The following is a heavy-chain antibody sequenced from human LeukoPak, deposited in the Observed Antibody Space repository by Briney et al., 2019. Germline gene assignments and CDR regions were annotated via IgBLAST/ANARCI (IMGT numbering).Heavy chain of an antibody. D-gene: IGHD4/OR15-4a*01. Sequence: WGSLRLSCAASGFSFSDHFMDWVRQAPGKGLEWVGRTRNKLNSYTTEYAASVKGRFTISRDDSKNSLYLQMNSLKTEDTAVYYCARLSHRLWCDDYWGNETLVTVSS. V-gene: IGHV3-72*01. J-gene: IGHJ4*01. CDR2: TRNKLNSYTT. CDR1: GFSFSDHF. CDR3: ARLSHRLWCDDY.